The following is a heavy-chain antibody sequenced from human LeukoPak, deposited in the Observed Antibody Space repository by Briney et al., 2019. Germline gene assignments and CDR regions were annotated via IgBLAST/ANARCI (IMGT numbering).Heavy chain of an antibody. V-gene: IGHV1-18*01. CDR1: GYSFTSFG. Sequence: ASVTVSCTASGYSFTSFGISWVRQAPGQGGEWVGWSSAYNGNTNYVQKFQGRVTMTTDTSTSTAYMELRSLRSDDTAVFYCVRDLGVDTSMIFFDFWGQGTLVTVSS. J-gene: IGHJ4*02. CDR3: VRDLGVDTSMIFFDF. CDR2: SSAYNGNT. D-gene: IGHD5-18*01.